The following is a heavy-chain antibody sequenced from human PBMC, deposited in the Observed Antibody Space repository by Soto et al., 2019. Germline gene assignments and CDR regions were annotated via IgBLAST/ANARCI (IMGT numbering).Heavy chain of an antibody. D-gene: IGHD3-10*01. CDR2: IYYSGST. J-gene: IGHJ4*02. CDR3: ARRYGGAVDY. CDR1: GGSISSYY. V-gene: IGHV4-59*08. Sequence: QVQLQESGPGLVKPSETLSLTCTVSGGSISSYYWSWIRQPPGKGLEWIGYIYYSGSTNYNPSLKSRITVSVDTSNNQFSLKLSSVTAADTAVYYCARRYGGAVDYWGQGTLVTVSS.